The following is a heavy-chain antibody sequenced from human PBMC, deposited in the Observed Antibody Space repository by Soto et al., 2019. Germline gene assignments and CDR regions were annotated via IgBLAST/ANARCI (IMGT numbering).Heavy chain of an antibody. CDR1: GFTFSNAW. CDR3: TTSYCGGDCYSSGKETRHYYYMDV. Sequence: GGSLRLSCAASGFTFSNAWMSWVRQAPGKGLEWVGRIKSKTDGGTTDYAAPVKGRFTISRDDSKNTLYLQMNSLKTEDTAVYYCTTSYCGGDCYSSGKETRHYYYMDVWGKGTTVTVSS. D-gene: IGHD2-21*01. J-gene: IGHJ6*03. V-gene: IGHV3-15*01. CDR2: IKSKTDGGTT.